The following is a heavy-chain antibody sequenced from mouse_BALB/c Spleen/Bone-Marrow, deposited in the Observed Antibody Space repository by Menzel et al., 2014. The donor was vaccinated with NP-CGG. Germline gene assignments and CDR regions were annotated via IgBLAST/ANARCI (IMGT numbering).Heavy chain of an antibody. J-gene: IGHJ1*03. V-gene: IGHV1-4*01. D-gene: IGHD1-1*01. CDR3: TRITTVVRYFDV. CDR1: GYTFTTYT. Sequence: VQLQQSGAELAXPGASVKMSCKASGYTFTTYTIHWVKQRPGQGLEWIGYINPSSGYANYNQNFKDKATLTADKSSSTAYMQLSSLTSEDSAVYYCTRITTVVRYFDVWGTGTTVTVSS. CDR2: INPSSGYA.